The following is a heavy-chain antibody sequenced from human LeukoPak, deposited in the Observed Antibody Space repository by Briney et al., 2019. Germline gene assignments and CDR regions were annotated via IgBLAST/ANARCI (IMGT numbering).Heavy chain of an antibody. J-gene: IGHJ4*02. V-gene: IGHV3-33*06. CDR2: IWYDGSNK. CDR3: AKDQGEMATVYDY. D-gene: IGHD5-24*01. Sequence: GRSLRLSCAASGFTFSSYGMHWVRQAPAKGLESVAVIWYDGSNKYYADSVKGRFTISRDNSKNTLYLQMNSLRAEDTAVYYCAKDQGEMATVYDYWGQGTLVTVSS. CDR1: GFTFSSYG.